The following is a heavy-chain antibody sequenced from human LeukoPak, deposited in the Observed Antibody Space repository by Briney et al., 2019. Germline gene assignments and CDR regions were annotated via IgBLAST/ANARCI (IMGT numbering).Heavy chain of an antibody. CDR3: VRDGGFCSGGSCYAEYYFDY. CDR2: ISTSSSYI. D-gene: IGHD2-15*01. J-gene: IGHJ4*02. CDR1: GFTVSTNC. V-gene: IGHV3-21*01. Sequence: AGGSLRLSCAASGFTVSTNCMTWVRQAPGKGLEWVSSISTSSSYIYYADSVKGRFTISRDNAKNSLYLQMNSLRAEDTAVYYCVRDGGFCSGGSCYAEYYFDYWGQGTLVTVSS.